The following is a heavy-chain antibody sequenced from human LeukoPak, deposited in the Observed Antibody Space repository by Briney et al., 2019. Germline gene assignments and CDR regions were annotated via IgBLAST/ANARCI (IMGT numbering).Heavy chain of an antibody. CDR1: GYTFTGYY. J-gene: IGHJ4*02. CDR2: IIPIFGTA. CDR3: ARGMVRGAVFDY. D-gene: IGHD3-10*01. V-gene: IGHV1-69*13. Sequence: GASVKVSCKASGYTFTGYYMHWVRQAPGQGLEWMGGIIPIFGTANYAQKFQGRVTITADESTSTAYMELSSLRSEDTAVYYCARGMVRGAVFDYWGQGTLVTVSS.